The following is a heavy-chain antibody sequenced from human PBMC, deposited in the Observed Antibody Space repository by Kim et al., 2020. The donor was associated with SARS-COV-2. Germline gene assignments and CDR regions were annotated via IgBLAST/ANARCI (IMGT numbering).Heavy chain of an antibody. CDR3: TTAAEYYYDSSGYYYFEVGFDY. V-gene: IGHV3-15*01. D-gene: IGHD3-22*01. CDR1: GFTFSNAW. Sequence: GGSLRLSCAASGFTFSNAWMSWVRQAPGKGLEWVGRIKSKTDGGTTDYAAPVKGRFTISRDDSKNTLYLQMNSLKTEDTAVYYCTTAAEYYYDSSGYYYFEVGFDYWGQGTLVTVSS. J-gene: IGHJ4*02. CDR2: IKSKTDGGTT.